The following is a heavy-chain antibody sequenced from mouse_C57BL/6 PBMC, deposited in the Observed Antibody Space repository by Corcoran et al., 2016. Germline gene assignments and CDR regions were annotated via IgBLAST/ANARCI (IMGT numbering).Heavy chain of an antibody. Sequence: QVQLQQSGPELVKPGASVKISCKASGYTFTDYYINWVKQRPGQGLEWIGWIFPGSGSTYYNEKFKGKATLTVYKSSSTAYMLLSSLTSEDSAVYFCARARYGNYVYYAMDYWGQGTSGTVSS. J-gene: IGHJ4*01. D-gene: IGHD2-10*02. CDR1: GYTFTDYY. V-gene: IGHV1-75*01. CDR2: IFPGSGST. CDR3: ARARYGNYVYYAMDY.